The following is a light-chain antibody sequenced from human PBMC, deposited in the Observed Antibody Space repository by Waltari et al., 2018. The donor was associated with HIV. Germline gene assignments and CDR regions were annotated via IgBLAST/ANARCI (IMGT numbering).Light chain of an antibody. J-gene: IGLJ2*01. CDR3: CSYSDSGTIL. V-gene: IGLV2-14*03. CDR1: SSDIGSFDY. CDR2: DVT. Sequence: SALTQPASVSGSPGQSITIYCLGASSDIGSFDYVSWYQQHPDKAPKLILYDVTYRPSGVSGRFSGSRSGSMASLTISGLQPEDEADYFCCSYSDSGTILFGGGTRVTVL.